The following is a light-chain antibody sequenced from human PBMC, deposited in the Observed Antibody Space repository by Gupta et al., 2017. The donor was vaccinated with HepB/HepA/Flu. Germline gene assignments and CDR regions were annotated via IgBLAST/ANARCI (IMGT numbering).Light chain of an antibody. CDR1: QSIGNR. J-gene: IGKJ3*01. CDR2: YSS. V-gene: IGKV6D-21*02. Sequence: EIVLTQSPDFQSVPPNEKVTITCRASQSIGNRLHWYQQKPDQSPKLLIKYSSQSISGVPSRFSGSGYGTDFTLTINSLEAEDAAAYYCQQSSSLPFTFGPATKVDVK. CDR3: QQSSSLPFT.